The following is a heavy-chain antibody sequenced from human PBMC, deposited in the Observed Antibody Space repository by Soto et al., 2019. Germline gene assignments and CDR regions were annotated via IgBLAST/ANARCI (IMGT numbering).Heavy chain of an antibody. CDR1: GFSLSTGGVG. J-gene: IGHJ6*02. CDR3: VGYSVLTGYHGYGMDV. CDR2: IYWNDDK. Sequence: QITLKASGPTLVKPTQTLTLTCTFSGFSLSTGGVGVGWIRQPPGKAPAWLALIYWNDDKRYRPSLNSRLTITKETSKNQVLLTMNNMDHVDTATYYCVGYSVLTGYHGYGMDVWGQVTTVTVSS. D-gene: IGHD3-9*01. V-gene: IGHV2-5*01.